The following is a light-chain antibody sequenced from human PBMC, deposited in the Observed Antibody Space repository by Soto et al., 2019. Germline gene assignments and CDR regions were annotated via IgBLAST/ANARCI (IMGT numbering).Light chain of an antibody. J-gene: IGKJ2*01. CDR2: AAS. CDR3: LQDYIYPYT. CDR1: QGIRND. Sequence: AIQMTQSPSSLSASVGDSVTITCRASQGIRNDLTWYQQKPGKAPKLLIYAASTLQSGVPSRFSGSGSGTDFTLTISRLQPEDFATYYCLQDYIYPYTFGQGTKLEIK. V-gene: IGKV1-6*01.